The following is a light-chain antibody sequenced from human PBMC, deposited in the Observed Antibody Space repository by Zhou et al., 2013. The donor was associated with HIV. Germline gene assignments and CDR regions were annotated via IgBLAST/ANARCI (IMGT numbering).Light chain of an antibody. V-gene: IGKV1-12*01. CDR2: STS. CDR3: QQVDNVPLT. Sequence: DIQMTQSPSSVSASVGDRVTITCRASQDISSWLAWYQQIPGKAPKLLISSTSSLQSGVPSRFSGSGSGTDFTLTISSLQPEDFATYYCQQVDNVPLTFGGGPRWRSN. CDR1: QDISSW. J-gene: IGKJ4*01.